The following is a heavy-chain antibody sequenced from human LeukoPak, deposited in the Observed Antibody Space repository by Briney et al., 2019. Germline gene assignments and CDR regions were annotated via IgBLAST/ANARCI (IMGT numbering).Heavy chain of an antibody. V-gene: IGHV4-39*01. CDR2: IYYSGST. D-gene: IGHD3-22*01. CDR1: GGSISSSSYY. CDR3: ARHNTHLGGYDY. J-gene: IGHJ4*02. Sequence: PSETLSLTCTVSGGSISSSSYYWGWIRQPPGKGLEWIGSIYYSGSTYYNPSLKSRVTISVDTSKNQFSLKLSSVTAADTAVYYCARHNTHLGGYDYWGQGTLVTVSS.